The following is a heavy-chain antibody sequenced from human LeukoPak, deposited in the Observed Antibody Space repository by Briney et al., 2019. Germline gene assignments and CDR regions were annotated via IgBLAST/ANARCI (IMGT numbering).Heavy chain of an antibody. Sequence: ASVKVSCKASGYTFTGYSVHWVRQAPGQGLEWMGRINPNSGGTLYAQKFQGGVIMTRDTPITTAYMELTNLTSADTAVYYCARDGGYCTSPNCALDYMDVWGRGTTVTVSS. CDR3: ARDGGYCTSPNCALDYMDV. CDR1: GYTFTGYS. CDR2: INPNSGGT. D-gene: IGHD2-2*01. J-gene: IGHJ6*03. V-gene: IGHV1-2*06.